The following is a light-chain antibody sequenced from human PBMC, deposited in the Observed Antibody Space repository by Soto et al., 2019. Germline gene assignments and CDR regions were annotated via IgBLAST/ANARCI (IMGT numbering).Light chain of an antibody. V-gene: IGKV3-15*01. Sequence: ETVLTQSPGTLSLSPGERATLSSRASQSVSNNLAWYQQKRGQAPRLLMYGAPTRATGIPARFSGSGSGTEFTLTISSLQSADFAVYFCQQYNNWARTFGQGTKV. CDR1: QSVSNN. CDR3: QQYNNWART. CDR2: GAP. J-gene: IGKJ1*01.